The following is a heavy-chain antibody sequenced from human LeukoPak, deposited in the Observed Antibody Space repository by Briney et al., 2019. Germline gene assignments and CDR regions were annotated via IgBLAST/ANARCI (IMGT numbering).Heavy chain of an antibody. CDR1: GGSFSGYY. CDR3: ARGRYFDWLSYYFDY. D-gene: IGHD3-9*01. CDR2: INHSGRT. Sequence: PSETLSLTCAVYGGSFSGYYWSWIRQPPGKGLEWIGEINHSGRTNYNPSLKSRVTISVDTSKNQFSLKLSSVTAADTAVYYCARGRYFDWLSYYFDYWGQGTLVTVSS. J-gene: IGHJ4*02. V-gene: IGHV4-34*01.